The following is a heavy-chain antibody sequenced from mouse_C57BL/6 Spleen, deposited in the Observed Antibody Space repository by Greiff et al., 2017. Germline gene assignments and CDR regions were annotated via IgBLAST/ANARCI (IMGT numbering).Heavy chain of an antibody. CDR2: INPSTGGT. D-gene: IGHD2-1*01. V-gene: IGHV1-42*01. J-gene: IGHJ2*01. CDR3: ATGAVYGNSDYFDY. CDR1: GYSFTGYY. Sequence: VQLQQSRPELVKPGASVKISCKASGYSFTGYYMNWVKQSPEKSLEWIGEINPSTGGTTYNQKFKAKATLTVDKSSSTAYMQLKSLTSEDSAVYYCATGAVYGNSDYFDYWGQGTTLTVSS.